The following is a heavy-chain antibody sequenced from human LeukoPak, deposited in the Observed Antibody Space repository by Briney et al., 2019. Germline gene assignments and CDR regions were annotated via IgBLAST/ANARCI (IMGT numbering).Heavy chain of an antibody. CDR2: IRYDGSNK. V-gene: IGHV3-30*02. J-gene: IGHJ4*02. CDR1: GFTFSSYG. CDR3: AKDMGGSGSYYSGRTDYFDY. D-gene: IGHD3-10*01. Sequence: GGSLRLSCAASGFTFSSYGMHWFRQAPGKGLEWVAFIRYDGSNKYYADSVKGRFTISRDNSKNTLYLQMNSLRAEDTAVYYCAKDMGGSGSYYSGRTDYFDYWGQGTLVTVSS.